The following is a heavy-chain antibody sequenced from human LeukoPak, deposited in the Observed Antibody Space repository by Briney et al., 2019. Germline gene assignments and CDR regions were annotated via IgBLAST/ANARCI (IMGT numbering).Heavy chain of an antibody. J-gene: IGHJ4*02. CDR3: ARQYYYDSSGYYLDY. D-gene: IGHD3-22*01. V-gene: IGHV4-34*01. CDR2: INHSGST. CDR1: GGSFSGYY. Sequence: SETLSLTCAVYGGSFSGYYWSWIRQPPGKGLEWIGEINHSGSTNYNPSLKSRVTISVDTSKNQFSLKLSPVTAADTAVYYCARQYYYDSSGYYLDYWGQGTLVTVSS.